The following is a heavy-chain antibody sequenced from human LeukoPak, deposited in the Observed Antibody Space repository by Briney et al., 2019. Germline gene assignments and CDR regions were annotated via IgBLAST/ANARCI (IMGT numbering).Heavy chain of an antibody. V-gene: IGHV4-39*01. J-gene: IGHJ2*01. D-gene: IGHD3-22*01. Sequence: PSETLSLTCTVSGGSISSSSYYWGWIRQPPGKGLEWIGSIYYSGSTYYNPSLKSRVTISVDTSKNQFSLKLSSVTAADTAVYYCARTDYYDSSGYYYVWSKSYWYFDLWGRGTLVTVSS. CDR1: GGSISSSSYY. CDR3: ARTDYYDSSGYYYVWSKSYWYFDL. CDR2: IYYSGST.